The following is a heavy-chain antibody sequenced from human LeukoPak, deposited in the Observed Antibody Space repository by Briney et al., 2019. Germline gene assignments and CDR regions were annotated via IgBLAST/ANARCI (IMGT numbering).Heavy chain of an antibody. Sequence: SQTLSLTCTVSGGSISSGGYYWSWIRQHPGKGLEWIGYIYYSGSTYYNPSLKSRVTISVATSKNKCSLKLSSVTAADTAVYYCARVAVLVWFGEFPDWFDPWGQGTLVTVSS. CDR1: GGSISSGGYY. CDR3: ARVAVLVWFGEFPDWFDP. J-gene: IGHJ5*02. D-gene: IGHD3-10*01. CDR2: IYYSGST. V-gene: IGHV4-31*03.